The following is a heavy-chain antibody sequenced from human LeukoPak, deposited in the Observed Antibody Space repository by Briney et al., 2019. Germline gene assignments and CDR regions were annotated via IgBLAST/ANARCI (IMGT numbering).Heavy chain of an antibody. V-gene: IGHV4-34*01. D-gene: IGHD6-13*01. Sequence: SETLSLTCAVYGGSFSGYYWSWIRQPPGKGLEWIGEINHSGSTNYNPSLKSRVTISVDTSKNQFSLKLSSVTAADTAVYYRARWYSSSWYYFDYWGQGTLVTVSS. CDR2: INHSGST. CDR1: GGSFSGYY. CDR3: ARWYSSSWYYFDY. J-gene: IGHJ4*02.